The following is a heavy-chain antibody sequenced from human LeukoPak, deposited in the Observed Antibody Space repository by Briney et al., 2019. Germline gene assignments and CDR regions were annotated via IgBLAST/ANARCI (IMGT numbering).Heavy chain of an antibody. CDR1: GYSFNGYY. CDR2: INPKSGGT. Sequence: EASVTVSCKASGYSFNGYYIHWVRQAPGQGLEWMGWINPKSGGTKYAQKFQGRVTMTRDRPITTAYMELSRLRFDDTAVYYCARVSLDYYENFHAFDIWGQGTTLTVSS. V-gene: IGHV1-2*02. D-gene: IGHD3-16*01. CDR3: ARVSLDYYENFHAFDI. J-gene: IGHJ3*02.